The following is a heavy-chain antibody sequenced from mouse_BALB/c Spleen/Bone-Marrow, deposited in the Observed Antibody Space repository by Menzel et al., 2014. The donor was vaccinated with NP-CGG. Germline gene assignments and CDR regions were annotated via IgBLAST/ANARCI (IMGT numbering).Heavy chain of an antibody. CDR2: IYPSDSYT. V-gene: IGHV1S126*01. CDR3: TRQYGNYYAMDY. J-gene: IGHJ4*01. Sequence: VQLQQSGAELVRPGASVKVSCKASGYTFXSYWINWVKQRPGQGLEWIGNIYPSDSYTNYNQNFKDKATLTVDKSSSTAYMQLGSPTSEDSAVYYCTRQYGNYYAMDYWGQGTSVTVSS. CDR1: GYTFXSYW. D-gene: IGHD2-10*02.